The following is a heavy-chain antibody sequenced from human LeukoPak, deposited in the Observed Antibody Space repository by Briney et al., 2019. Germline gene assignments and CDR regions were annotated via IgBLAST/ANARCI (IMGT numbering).Heavy chain of an antibody. J-gene: IGHJ4*02. D-gene: IGHD3-16*01. CDR1: GFTFSSYA. Sequence: WGSLRLSCAASGFTFSSYAMHWVRQAPGKGLEWVAVISYDGSNKYYADSVKGRFTISRDNSKNTLYLQMNSLRAEDTAVYYCASSYYDYVWGRSMRDYWGQGTLFSPSS. CDR3: ASSYYDYVWGRSMRDY. V-gene: IGHV3-30-3*01. CDR2: ISYDGSNK.